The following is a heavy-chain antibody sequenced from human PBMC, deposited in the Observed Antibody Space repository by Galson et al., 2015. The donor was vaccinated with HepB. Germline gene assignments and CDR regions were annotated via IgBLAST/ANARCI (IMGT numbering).Heavy chain of an antibody. CDR3: ARAGYKANGGYSHY. CDR1: GFTFGSYA. J-gene: IGHJ4*02. V-gene: IGHV3-30-3*01. CDR2: ISYDGSNK. Sequence: SLRLSCAASGFTFGSYAMHWVRQAPGKGLEWVAVISYDGSNKNYADSVHGRYTISRDNSKNTLYLQVNRLQADDTAVYYCARAGYKANGGYSHYWGQGTLATVSS. D-gene: IGHD3-22*01.